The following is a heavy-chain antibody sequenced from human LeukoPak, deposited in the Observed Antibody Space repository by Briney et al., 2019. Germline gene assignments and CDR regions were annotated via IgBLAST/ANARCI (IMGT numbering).Heavy chain of an antibody. CDR2: IYHSGST. Sequence: LRLSCAASGFTFDDYAMHWIRQPPGKGLEWIGYIYHSGSTYYNPSLKSRVTISVDRSKNQFSLKLSSVTAADTAVYYCARSPDTAMAPLDYWGQGTLVTVSS. D-gene: IGHD5-18*01. V-gene: IGHV4-30-2*01. CDR1: GFTFDDYA. CDR3: ARSPDTAMAPLDY. J-gene: IGHJ4*02.